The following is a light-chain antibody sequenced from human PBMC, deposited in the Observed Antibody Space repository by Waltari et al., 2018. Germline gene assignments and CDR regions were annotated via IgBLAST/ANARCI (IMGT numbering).Light chain of an antibody. J-gene: IGKJ4*01. CDR1: QSISYY. V-gene: IGKV1-39*01. CDR3: QQSYSTPLT. CDR2: AAS. Sequence: DIQMTQSPSSLSASVGDRVTITCQASQSISYYLNWYQQKPGKAPKLLIYAASNLQSGVPSRFSGSGSGTDFTLTISSLLPEDFASYYCQQSYSTPLTFGGGTKVEIK.